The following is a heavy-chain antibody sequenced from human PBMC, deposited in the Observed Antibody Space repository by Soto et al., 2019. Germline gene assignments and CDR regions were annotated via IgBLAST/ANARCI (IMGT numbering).Heavy chain of an antibody. CDR1: GFSLSTSGVG. D-gene: IGHD3-10*01. J-gene: IGHJ3*02. V-gene: IGHV2-5*02. CDR2: IYWDDDK. Sequence: QITLKESGPRLVKPTQTLTLTCTFSGFSLSTSGVGVGWIRQPPGKALEWLALIYWDDDKRYSPSLKSRLTITKDTSKNQVVLTMTNMDPIDTATYYCAHRLLVWFGGMDAFDIWGQGTMVTVSS. CDR3: AHRLLVWFGGMDAFDI.